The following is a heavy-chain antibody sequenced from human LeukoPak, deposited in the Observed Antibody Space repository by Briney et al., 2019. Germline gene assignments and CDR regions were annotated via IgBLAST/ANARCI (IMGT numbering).Heavy chain of an antibody. J-gene: IGHJ5*02. Sequence: PSETLSLTCTVSGVSISRYYWSWIRQPAGKGLEWIGRIYSSGSTSYNPSLKGRVTMSIDTSKNPFSLKLSFVTAADTAVYYCARDSGTTGEVKFDPWGQGTLVTVSS. CDR2: IYSSGST. CDR1: GVSISRYY. D-gene: IGHD3-10*01. V-gene: IGHV4-4*07. CDR3: ARDSGTTGEVKFDP.